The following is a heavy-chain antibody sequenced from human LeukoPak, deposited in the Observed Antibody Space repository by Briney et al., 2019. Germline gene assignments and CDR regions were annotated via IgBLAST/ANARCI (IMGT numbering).Heavy chain of an antibody. CDR1: GFTFSSYG. CDR3: VREAAATLFDY. J-gene: IGHJ4*02. V-gene: IGHV3-30*03. D-gene: IGHD1-26*01. Sequence: GGSLRLSCAASGFTFSSYGMHWVRQAPGKGLEWVALIPYYGSNKYYADSVKGRFTISRDNTHNSLSLRMNSLGAEDTAVYYCVREAAATLFDYWGQGTLVTVSS. CDR2: IPYYGSNK.